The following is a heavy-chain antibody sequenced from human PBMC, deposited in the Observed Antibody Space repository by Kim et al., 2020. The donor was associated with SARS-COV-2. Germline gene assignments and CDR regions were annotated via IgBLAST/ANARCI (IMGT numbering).Heavy chain of an antibody. V-gene: IGHV3-23*01. J-gene: IGHJ3*02. Sequence: GGSLRLSCAASGFTFSSYAMSWVRQAPGKGLEWVSAISGSGGSTYYADSVKGRFTISRDNSKNTLYLQMNSLRAEDTAVYYCAKSVWFGELFGADAFDIWGQGTMVTVSS. CDR2: ISGSGGST. CDR1: GFTFSSYA. D-gene: IGHD3-10*01. CDR3: AKSVWFGELFGADAFDI.